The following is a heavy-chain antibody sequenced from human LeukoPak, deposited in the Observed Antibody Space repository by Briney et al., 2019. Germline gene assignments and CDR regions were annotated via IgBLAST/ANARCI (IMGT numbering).Heavy chain of an antibody. Sequence: GGSLRLSCAASGFTFRSYAMSWVRQAPGKGLEWVANIKQDGSEKYYVDSVKGRFTISRDNAKNSLYLQMNSLRAEDTAVYYCARKTGYSSGWYGNWFDPWGQGTLVTVSS. D-gene: IGHD6-19*01. CDR3: ARKTGYSSGWYGNWFDP. J-gene: IGHJ5*02. CDR2: IKQDGSEK. V-gene: IGHV3-7*01. CDR1: GFTFRSYA.